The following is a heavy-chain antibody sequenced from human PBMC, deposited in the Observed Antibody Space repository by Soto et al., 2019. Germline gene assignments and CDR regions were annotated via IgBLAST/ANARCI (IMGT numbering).Heavy chain of an antibody. CDR1: GGTFSSYA. J-gene: IGHJ3*02. V-gene: IGHV1-69*13. D-gene: IGHD3-3*01. Sequence: ASVKVSCKASGGTFSSYAISWVRQAPGQGLEWMGGIIPIFGTVNYAQKFQGRVTITADESTSTAYMELSSLRSEDTAVYYCARSTDRRSGSYTPPYDAFDIWGQGTTVTVSS. CDR2: IIPIFGTV. CDR3: ARSTDRRSGSYTPPYDAFDI.